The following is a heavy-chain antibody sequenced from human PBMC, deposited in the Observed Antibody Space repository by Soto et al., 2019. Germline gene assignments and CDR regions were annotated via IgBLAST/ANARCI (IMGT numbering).Heavy chain of an antibody. Sequence: QVQLGQSGAEVKKPGASVKVSCKASDYTFTDYGIAWVRQAPGQGLEWMGWISPYSGKTDYRQNLQGRVTMTADTSTTTAYMELRSLRSDDTAVYYCTRDRLTLTTSLIFDFWGQGTLVTVSS. CDR1: DYTFTDYG. CDR3: TRDRLTLTTSLIFDF. J-gene: IGHJ4*02. CDR2: ISPYSGKT. V-gene: IGHV1-18*01. D-gene: IGHD3-9*01.